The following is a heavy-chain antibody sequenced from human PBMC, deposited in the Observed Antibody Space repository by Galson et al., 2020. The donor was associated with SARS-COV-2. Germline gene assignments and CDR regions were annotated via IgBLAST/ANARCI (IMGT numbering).Heavy chain of an antibody. CDR1: GFTLNNFA. D-gene: IGHD3-22*01. Sequence: QAGASLRLSCAASGFTLNNFAMHWVRQAPGKGLEWVAVISYEGSIKHYADSLKGRFTISRDSSKNTLYLQLNSLETEDTAVYHCVKVGGVFAFSSSYYLKDWGQGVLVTVSS. J-gene: IGHJ4*02. V-gene: IGHV3-30*04. CDR2: ISYEGSIK. CDR3: VKVGGVFAFSSSYYLKD.